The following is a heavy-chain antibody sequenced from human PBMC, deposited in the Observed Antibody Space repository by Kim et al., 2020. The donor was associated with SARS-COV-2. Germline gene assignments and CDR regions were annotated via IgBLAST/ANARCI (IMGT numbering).Heavy chain of an antibody. V-gene: IGHV3-48*03. J-gene: IGHJ3*02. CDR1: GFTFSSYE. Sequence: GGSLRLSCAVSGFTFSSYEMNWVRQAPGKGLEWVSYISKSGTGRQYADSVKGRFTISRDNAKNSLYLQMNSLRAEDTAFYCCAREVATTPDAFDIWGQGTLVTVSS. D-gene: IGHD5-12*01. CDR3: AREVATTPDAFDI. CDR2: ISKSGTGR.